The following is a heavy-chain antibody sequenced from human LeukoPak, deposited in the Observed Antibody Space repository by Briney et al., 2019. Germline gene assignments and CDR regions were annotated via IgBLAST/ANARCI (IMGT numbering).Heavy chain of an antibody. CDR2: IYYSGST. V-gene: IGHV4-39*01. CDR1: GGSISSSSYY. Sequence: SETLSLTCTISGGSISSSSYYWGWIRQPPGKGLEWIGSIYYSGSTYYNPSLKSRVTISVDTSKNQFSLKLSSVTAADTAVYYCASEGLRYCSSTSCYEFDYWGQGTLVTVSS. CDR3: ASEGLRYCSSTSCYEFDY. D-gene: IGHD2-2*01. J-gene: IGHJ4*02.